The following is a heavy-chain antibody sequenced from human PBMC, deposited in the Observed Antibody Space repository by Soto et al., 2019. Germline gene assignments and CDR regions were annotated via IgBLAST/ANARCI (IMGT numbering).Heavy chain of an antibody. CDR2: ISSSSSTI. Sequence: GGSLRLSCAASGFTFSSYSMNWVRQAPGKGLEWVSYISSSSSTIYYADSVKGRFTISRDNAKNSLYLQMNSLRDEDTAVYYCARDAVATGRYYYYGMDVWGQGTTVTVSS. V-gene: IGHV3-48*02. CDR1: GFTFSSYS. D-gene: IGHD5-12*01. J-gene: IGHJ6*02. CDR3: ARDAVATGRYYYYGMDV.